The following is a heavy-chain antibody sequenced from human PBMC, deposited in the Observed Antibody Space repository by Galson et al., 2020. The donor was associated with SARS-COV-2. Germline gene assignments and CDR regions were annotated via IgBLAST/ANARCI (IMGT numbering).Heavy chain of an antibody. CDR2: IKSKTDGGTT. J-gene: IGHJ6*03. V-gene: IGHV3-15*01. D-gene: IGHD3-10*01. Sequence: GGSLRLSCAASGFTFSNAWMSWVRQAPGKGLEWVGRIKSKTDGGTTDYAAPVKGRFTISRDDSKNTLYLQMNSLKTEDTAVYYCTTSPGPYGSGSYYKRYYYYYMDVWGKGTTVTVSS. CDR1: GFTFSNAW. CDR3: TTSPGPYGSGSYYKRYYYYYMDV.